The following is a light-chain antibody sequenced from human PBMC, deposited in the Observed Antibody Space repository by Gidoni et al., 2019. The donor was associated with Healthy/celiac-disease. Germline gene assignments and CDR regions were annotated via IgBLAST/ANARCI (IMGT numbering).Light chain of an antibody. V-gene: IGKV3-11*01. CDR3: QQRSNWPPT. CDR2: DAS. CDR1: QSVSSY. J-gene: IGKJ1*01. Sequence: EIVLTQSPATLSLSPGERATLSCRASQSVSSYLAWYQQKPGQAPRLLIYDASNRATGIPARFSGSGSGTDFTLTISSLEPEDFAVYYCQQRSNWPPTFGQXTKEEIK.